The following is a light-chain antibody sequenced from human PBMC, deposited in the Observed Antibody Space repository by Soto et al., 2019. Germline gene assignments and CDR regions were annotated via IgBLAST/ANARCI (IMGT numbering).Light chain of an antibody. V-gene: IGKV3-20*01. CDR2: GAS. CDR3: QQYGSSPWT. Sequence: EIVLTQSPGTLSLSPGERATLSCRASQSVSSGYLAWYQQKPGQAPRLLIYGASSRATGIPGRFTGSGSGTDFTLTISRLEPEDFAVYYCQQYGSSPWTFGQGTKVDIK. CDR1: QSVSSGY. J-gene: IGKJ1*01.